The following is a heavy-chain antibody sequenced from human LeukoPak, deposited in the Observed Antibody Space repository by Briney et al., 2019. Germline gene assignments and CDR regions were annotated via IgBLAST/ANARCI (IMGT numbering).Heavy chain of an antibody. J-gene: IGHJ4*02. V-gene: IGHV3-30*04. CDR3: ASLVGKDFSLFDY. D-gene: IGHD2-8*02. CDR1: GFSLSSFT. CDR2: ISNDGENK. Sequence: GGSLRLSCAASGFSLSSFTMHWVRQAPGKGLEWVALISNDGENKYYADSVMGRFTISRDNSKNTLYLQMDSLRAEDTAVYYCASLVGKDFSLFDYWGQETLVTVSS.